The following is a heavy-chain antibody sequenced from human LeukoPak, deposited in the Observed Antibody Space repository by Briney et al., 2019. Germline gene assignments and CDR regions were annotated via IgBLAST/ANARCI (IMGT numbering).Heavy chain of an antibody. D-gene: IGHD6-6*01. CDR2: IIPIFGTA. CDR3: ARAVLAARPDYYYYYMDV. J-gene: IGHJ6*03. Sequence: SVKVSCKASGGTFSSYAISWVRQAPGQGLEWMGGIIPIFGTANYAQKFQGRVTITADESTSTAYMELSSLRSEDTAVYYCARAVLAARPDYYYYYMDVWGKGTTVTVSS. CDR1: GGTFSSYA. V-gene: IGHV1-69*13.